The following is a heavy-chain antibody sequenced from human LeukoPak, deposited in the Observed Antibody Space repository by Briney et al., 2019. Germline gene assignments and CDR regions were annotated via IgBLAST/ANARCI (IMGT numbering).Heavy chain of an antibody. CDR3: ARAALSYGSGSYGWYFDY. J-gene: IGHJ4*02. CDR2: IYTSGST. V-gene: IGHV4-4*07. CDR1: GGSISSYY. D-gene: IGHD3-10*01. Sequence: PSETLSLTCTVSGGSISSYYWSWIRQPAGKGLEWIGRIYTSGSTNYNPSLKSRVTMSVDTSKNQFSLKLSSVTAADTAVYYCARAALSYGSGSYGWYFDYWGQGTLVTVSS.